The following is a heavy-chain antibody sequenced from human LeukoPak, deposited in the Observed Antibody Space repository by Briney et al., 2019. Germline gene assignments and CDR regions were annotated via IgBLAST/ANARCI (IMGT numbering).Heavy chain of an antibody. D-gene: IGHD3-10*01. CDR2: IKQDGSEN. V-gene: IGHV3-7*03. CDR1: GFTFSTYW. J-gene: IGHJ4*02. CDR3: AKDRGIISDY. Sequence: SGGSLRLSCAASGFTFSTYWMSWVRQAPGKGLEWVADIKQDGSENYYVDSVKGRFTISRDNAKNSLYLQMNSLRVEDTAVYYCAKDRGIISDYWGQGTLVTVSS.